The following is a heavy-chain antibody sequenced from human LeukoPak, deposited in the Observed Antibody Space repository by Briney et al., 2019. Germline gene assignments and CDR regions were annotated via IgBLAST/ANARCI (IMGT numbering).Heavy chain of an antibody. CDR1: GGSISSYY. CDR2: INHSGST. D-gene: IGHD6-19*01. J-gene: IGHJ5*02. Sequence: PSETLSLTCTVSGGSISSYYWSWIRQPPGKGLEWIGEINHSGSTNYNPSLKSRVTISVDTSKNQFSLKLSSVTAADTAVYYCARARIAVARYGGWFDPWGQGTLVTVSS. V-gene: IGHV4-34*01. CDR3: ARARIAVARYGGWFDP.